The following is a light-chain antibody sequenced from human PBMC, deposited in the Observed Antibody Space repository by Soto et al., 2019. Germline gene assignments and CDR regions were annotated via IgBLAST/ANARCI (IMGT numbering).Light chain of an antibody. Sequence: QSVLTQPASVSDSPGQSITISCTGTSSDVGGSNFVSWYQQHPGKPPKLIIYDVANRPSGVSNRFSGSKSGSTASLIISRLQTEDEADYYCNSYAGSNVYVFGTGTKVTVL. CDR3: NSYAGSNVYV. CDR1: SSDVGGSNF. V-gene: IGLV2-14*03. J-gene: IGLJ1*01. CDR2: DVA.